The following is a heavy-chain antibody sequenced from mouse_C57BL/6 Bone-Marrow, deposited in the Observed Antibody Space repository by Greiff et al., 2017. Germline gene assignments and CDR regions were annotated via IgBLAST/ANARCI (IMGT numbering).Heavy chain of an antibody. D-gene: IGHD2-4*01. Sequence: VQLQQSGPGLVQPSQSLSITCTVSGFSLTSYGVHWVRQSPGKGLEWLGVIWSGGSTDYNAAFISRLGISKENSKSQVFFKMHSLQADDTAIYYCARTYDYDDEGLFDYWGQGTTLTVSS. V-gene: IGHV2-2*01. J-gene: IGHJ2*01. CDR2: IWSGGST. CDR3: ARTYDYDDEGLFDY. CDR1: GFSLTSYG.